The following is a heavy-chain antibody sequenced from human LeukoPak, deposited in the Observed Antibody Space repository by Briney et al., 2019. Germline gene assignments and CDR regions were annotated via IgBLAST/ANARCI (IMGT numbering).Heavy chain of an antibody. J-gene: IGHJ3*01. Sequence: GASVKVSCKASGYTFSDNYIHWVRQAPGQGLEWMGWINPHSGGTNYGENFQGRVTLTRDTSISTAYMDLSSLISDDTAVYYCARKLRRLPAFKFGGKGKRFTVSS. CDR2: INPHSGGT. CDR3: ARKLRRLPAFKF. V-gene: IGHV1-2*02. CDR1: GYTFSDNY. D-gene: IGHD3-10*01.